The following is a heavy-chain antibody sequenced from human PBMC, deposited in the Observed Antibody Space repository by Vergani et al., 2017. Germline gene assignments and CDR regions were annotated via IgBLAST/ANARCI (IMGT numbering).Heavy chain of an antibody. CDR3: ARRSSSYYFDI. V-gene: IGHV4-38-2*01. CDR2: VSHSGDT. D-gene: IGHD3-22*01. J-gene: IGHJ5*02. CDR1: GDSISSGNN. Sequence: QVNLQESGPGLVKPSETLSLTCAVSGDSISSGNNWGWIRQPPGKGLEWISSVSHSGDTYFNPSLKGRVSISMDTSKTYFFLTLSSGSAADTAMYYCARRSSSYYFDIWGQGVLITVSS.